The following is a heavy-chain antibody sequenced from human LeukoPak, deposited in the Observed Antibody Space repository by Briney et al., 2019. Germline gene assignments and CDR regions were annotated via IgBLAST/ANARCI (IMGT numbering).Heavy chain of an antibody. V-gene: IGHV1-18*01. CDR2: INTYNGNT. CDR3: ARDGPGLAYSYGLDV. Sequence: AAVKVSCKASVYTFTSYGSSWLRQAPGQGLDWMAWINTYNGNTHYAQKLQGRVTMTTDTATSTAYMELRTLRADDTAAYYCARDGPGLAYSYGLDVWGQGTTVTVSS. D-gene: IGHD3-10*01. CDR1: VYTFTSYG. J-gene: IGHJ6*02.